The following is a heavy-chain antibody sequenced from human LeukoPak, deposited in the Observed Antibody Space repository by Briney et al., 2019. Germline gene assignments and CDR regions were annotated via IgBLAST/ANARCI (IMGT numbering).Heavy chain of an antibody. CDR3: AKDHRGIALDV. Sequence: PGGSLRLSCAAPGFTLNGYWMHWVRQAPGKGLVWVSRINSDGSTTSYADSVKGRFTISRDNSKNTLYLQMNSLRAEDTAVYYCAKDHRGIALDVWGQGTTVTVSS. V-gene: IGHV3-74*01. CDR2: INSDGSTT. D-gene: IGHD2-21*01. CDR1: GFTLNGYW. J-gene: IGHJ6*02.